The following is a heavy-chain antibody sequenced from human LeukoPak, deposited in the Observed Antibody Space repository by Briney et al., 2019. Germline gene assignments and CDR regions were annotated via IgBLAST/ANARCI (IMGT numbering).Heavy chain of an antibody. V-gene: IGHV4-59*12. Sequence: SETLSLTCTVSGGSMRSYYWSWIRQPPGKGLEWIGYIYYSGSTNYNPSLKSRVTISADTSKNQFSLKLSSVTAADTAFYYCARDWSSSWYGFYFDSWGQGTLVTVSS. D-gene: IGHD6-13*01. CDR3: ARDWSSSWYGFYFDS. CDR1: GGSMRSYY. CDR2: IYYSGST. J-gene: IGHJ4*02.